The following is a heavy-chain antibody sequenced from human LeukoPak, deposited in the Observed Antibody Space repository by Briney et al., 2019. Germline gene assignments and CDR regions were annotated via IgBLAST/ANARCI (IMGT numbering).Heavy chain of an antibody. CDR2: IIPIFGTA. V-gene: IGHV1-69*01. CDR3: AKEGDTALVTGYFDL. J-gene: IGHJ2*01. Sequence: GSSVKVSCKASGGTFGSYVISWVRQAPGQGLEWMGGIIPIFGTAHYAQKFQSRLTITADEFTSTVYMEMSSLRSEDTAMYYCAKEGDTALVTGYFDLWGRGTLVTVSS. CDR1: GGTFGSYV. D-gene: IGHD5-18*01.